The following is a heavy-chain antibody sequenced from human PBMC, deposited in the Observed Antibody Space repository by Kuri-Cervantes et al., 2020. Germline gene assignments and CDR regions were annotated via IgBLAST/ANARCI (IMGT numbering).Heavy chain of an antibody. Sequence: GESLKISCAASGFIFSNYVIHWVRQAPGKGPEWVAVISSDGNNKYYADSVKGRFTISRDNSKNRLYLQMNSLRKEDTGIYYCAKDVEQQLVPNWFDPWGQGNLVTVSS. J-gene: IGHJ5*02. CDR2: ISSDGNNK. D-gene: IGHD6-13*01. CDR3: AKDVEQQLVPNWFDP. V-gene: IGHV3-30*18. CDR1: GFIFSNYV.